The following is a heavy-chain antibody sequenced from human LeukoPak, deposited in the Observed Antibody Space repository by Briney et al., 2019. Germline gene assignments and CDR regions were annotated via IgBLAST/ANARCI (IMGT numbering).Heavy chain of an antibody. CDR3: ARRVTDFWSGYYTNDHLDY. D-gene: IGHD3-3*01. CDR2: IYYSGST. CDR1: GGSISSGGYY. V-gene: IGHV4-31*03. J-gene: IGHJ4*02. Sequence: SETLSLTCTVSGGSISSGGYYWSWIRQHPGKGLEWIGYIYYSGSTYYNPSLKSRVTISVDTSKNQFSLKLSSVTAADTAVYYCARRVTDFWSGYYTNDHLDYWGQGTLVTVSS.